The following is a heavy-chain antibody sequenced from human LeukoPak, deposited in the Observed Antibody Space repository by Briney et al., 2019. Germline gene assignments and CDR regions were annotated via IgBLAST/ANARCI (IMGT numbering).Heavy chain of an antibody. CDR3: ARVRWELRAFDI. J-gene: IGHJ3*02. CDR1: GGSISSYY. CDR2: IYYSGST. Sequence: SETLPLTCTVSGGSISSYYWSWIRQPPGKGLEWIGYIYYSGSTNYNPSLKSRVTISVDTSKNQFSLKLSSVTAADTAVYYCARVRWELRAFDIWGQGTMVTVSS. D-gene: IGHD1-26*01. V-gene: IGHV4-59*01.